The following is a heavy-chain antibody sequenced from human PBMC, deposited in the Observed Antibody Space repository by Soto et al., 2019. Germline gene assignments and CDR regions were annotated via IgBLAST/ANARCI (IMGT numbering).Heavy chain of an antibody. D-gene: IGHD1-7*01. CDR1: AITLRRYA. CDR3: AKGNSWSPALVLDI. V-gene: IGHV3-23*01. CDR2: ISGSGGST. J-gene: IGHJ3*02. Sequence: GGSLRLSCAASAITLRRYAMNWVRQAAGKGLEWVSAISGSGGSTYYADSVKGRFTISRDSSKNTLYLQMNSLRAEDTAVYYCAKGNSWSPALVLDIWGQGTMVTVSS.